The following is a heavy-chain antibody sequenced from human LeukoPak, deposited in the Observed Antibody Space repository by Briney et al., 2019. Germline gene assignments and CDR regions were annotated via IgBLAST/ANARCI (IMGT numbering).Heavy chain of an antibody. D-gene: IGHD3-22*01. CDR1: GYTFTSYY. CDR2: INPSGGST. J-gene: IGHJ4*02. V-gene: IGHV1-46*01. CDR3: ARVEYYDSSGYSLDY. Sequence: ASVKVSCKASGYTFTSYYMHWVRQAPGQGLEWMGIINPSGGSTSYAQKFQGRVTMTRDTSTSTVYMELSSPRSEDTAVYYCARVEYYDSSGYSLDYWGQGTLVTVSS.